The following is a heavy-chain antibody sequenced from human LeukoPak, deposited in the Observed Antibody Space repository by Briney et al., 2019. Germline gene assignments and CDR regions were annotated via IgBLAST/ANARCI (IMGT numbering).Heavy chain of an antibody. D-gene: IGHD6-6*01. CDR3: ARGRIAARPSSLDY. Sequence: GGSLRLSCAASGFTFSSYSMNWVRQAPGKGLEWVSSISSSSSYIYYADSVKGRFTISRDNAKNSLYLQMNSLRAEDTAVYYCARGRIAARPSSLDYWGRRTLVTVSS. CDR1: GFTFSSYS. CDR2: ISSSSSYI. V-gene: IGHV3-21*01. J-gene: IGHJ4*02.